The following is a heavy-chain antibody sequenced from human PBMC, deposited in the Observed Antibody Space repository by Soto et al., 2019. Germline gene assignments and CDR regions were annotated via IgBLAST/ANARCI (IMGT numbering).Heavy chain of an antibody. Sequence: GGSLRLSCAASGFTFSSYAMSWVRQAPGKGLEWVSAISGSGGSTYYADSVKGRFTISRDNSKNTLYLQMNSLRAEDTAVYYCAKVTYYYDSSGEYYFDYWGQGTLVTVSS. V-gene: IGHV3-23*01. CDR3: AKVTYYYDSSGEYYFDY. J-gene: IGHJ4*02. CDR2: ISGSGGST. CDR1: GFTFSSYA. D-gene: IGHD3-22*01.